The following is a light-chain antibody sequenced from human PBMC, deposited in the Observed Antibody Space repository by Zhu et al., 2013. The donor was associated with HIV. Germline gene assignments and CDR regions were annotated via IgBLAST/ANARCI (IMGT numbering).Light chain of an antibody. J-gene: IGLJ2*01. CDR3: QVWDSSRDHVE. CDR1: DIGNER. V-gene: IGLV3-21*02. Sequence: YVLTQPPSVSVAPGQTARITCGGHDIGNERVHWYQQKPGQAPVLVVSHDRDRPSGIPDRFSASNSGNTATLTISGVEAGDEAEYYCQVWDSSRDHVEFGGGTKVTVL. CDR2: HDR.